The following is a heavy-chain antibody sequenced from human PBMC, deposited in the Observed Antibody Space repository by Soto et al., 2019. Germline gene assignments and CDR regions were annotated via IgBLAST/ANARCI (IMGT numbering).Heavy chain of an antibody. J-gene: IGHJ6*02. D-gene: IGHD6-19*01. CDR2: ISYDGVNK. CDR1: GFSFRSYG. CDR3: AKSDGPEYTSAYYYYGMDV. V-gene: IGHV3-30*18. Sequence: GGSLILSCAASGFSFRSYGMHWVRQAPGKGLEWVTLISYDGVNKYYADSLKGRITISRDNSKNTLYLQLDSLRPEDTGVYYCAKSDGPEYTSAYYYYGMDVWGQGTTVTVSS.